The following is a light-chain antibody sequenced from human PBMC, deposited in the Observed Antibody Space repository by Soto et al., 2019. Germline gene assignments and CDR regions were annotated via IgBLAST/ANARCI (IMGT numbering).Light chain of an antibody. CDR3: QQYDKLPPFT. CDR2: DAS. CDR1: QDISNY. Sequence: DIQMTQSPSSLSASVGDRVTITCQASQDISNYLNWYQQKPGKAPKLLIYDASNLETGFPSRFSGSGSGTDFTFTISSLQPEDIATYYCQQYDKLPPFTFGPGTKVDIK. V-gene: IGKV1-33*01. J-gene: IGKJ3*01.